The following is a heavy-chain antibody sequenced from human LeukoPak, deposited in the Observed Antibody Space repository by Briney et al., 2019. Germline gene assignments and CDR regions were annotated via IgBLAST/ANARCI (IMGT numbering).Heavy chain of an antibody. CDR3: AKDDYYDSSGYYLGLHAFDI. CDR2: ISGSGGST. V-gene: IGHV3-23*01. Sequence: PGGSLRLSCAASGFTFSSYAMNWVRQAPGKGLEWVSAISGSGGSTYYADSVKGRFTISRDNSKNTLYLQMNSLRAEDTAVYYCAKDDYYDSSGYYLGLHAFDIWGQGTMVTVSS. J-gene: IGHJ3*02. CDR1: GFTFSSYA. D-gene: IGHD3-22*01.